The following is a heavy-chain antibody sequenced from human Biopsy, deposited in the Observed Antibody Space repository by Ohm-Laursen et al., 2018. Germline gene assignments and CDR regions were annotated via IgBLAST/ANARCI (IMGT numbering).Heavy chain of an antibody. CDR2: MSPNTGNT. CDR1: GYTFTSHD. D-gene: IGHD1-26*01. Sequence: ASVKVSCKASGYTFTSHDINWVRQATGQGLEWMGWMSPNTGNTVYAQRFQDRVTMTSDTSTGTAYMESTSLTSDDTAVYFCARWETTLGRSLDSWGQGTLVAVSS. CDR3: ARWETTLGRSLDS. J-gene: IGHJ4*02. V-gene: IGHV1-8*01.